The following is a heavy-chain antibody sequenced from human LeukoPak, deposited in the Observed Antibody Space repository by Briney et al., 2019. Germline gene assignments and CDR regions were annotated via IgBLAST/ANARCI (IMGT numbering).Heavy chain of an antibody. CDR1: GFTFNNYA. V-gene: IGHV3-30*04. J-gene: IGHJ4*01. D-gene: IGHD3/OR15-3a*01. Sequence: PGGSLRLSCAASGFTFNNYAMHWVRQAPGKGLEWVAVISYDGSNKYYTDSVKRRFTISRDNSKNTLYLQMNSLRSEDTAVYFCARDSGFSGTQRGEYWGHGTLVTVAS. CDR3: ARDSGFSGTQRGEY. CDR2: ISYDGSNK.